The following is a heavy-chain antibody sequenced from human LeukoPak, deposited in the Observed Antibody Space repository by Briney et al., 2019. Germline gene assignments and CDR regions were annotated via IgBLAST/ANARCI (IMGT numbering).Heavy chain of an antibody. CDR1: GGSISTYY. D-gene: IGHD2-21*01. V-gene: IGHV4-59*01. J-gene: IGHJ6*03. CDR2: IYYSGST. Sequence: SETLSLICTVSGGSISTYYWSWIRQPPGKGLEWIGYIYYSGSTNYNPSLKSRVTISVDTSKNQFSLKLSSVTAADTAVYYCARYSIDYYMDVWGKGTTVTVSS. CDR3: ARYSIDYYMDV.